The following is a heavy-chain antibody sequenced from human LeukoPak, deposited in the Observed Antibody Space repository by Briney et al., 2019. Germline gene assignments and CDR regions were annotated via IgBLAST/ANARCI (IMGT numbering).Heavy chain of an antibody. D-gene: IGHD5-18*01. CDR2: ISYDGSNK. V-gene: IGHV3-30-3*01. CDR1: GFTFSSYA. J-gene: IGHJ3*02. CDR3: ARSDTAHDDAFDI. Sequence: GGSLRLSCAASGFTFSSYAMSWVRQAPGKGLEWVAVISYDGSNKYYADSVKGRFTISRDNSKNTLYLQMNSLRAEDTAVYYCARSDTAHDDAFDIWGQGTMVTVSS.